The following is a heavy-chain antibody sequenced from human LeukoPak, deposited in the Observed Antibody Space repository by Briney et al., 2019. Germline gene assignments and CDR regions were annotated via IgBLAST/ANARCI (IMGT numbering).Heavy chain of an antibody. V-gene: IGHV4-34*01. Sequence: SETLSLTCAVYGGSFSGYYWSWIRQPPGKGLEWIGEINHSGSTNYNPSLKSRVTISVDTSKNQFSLKLGSVTAADTAVYYCARDQTSAHDYWGQGTLVTVSS. CDR3: ARDQTSAHDY. D-gene: IGHD6-6*01. CDR1: GGSFSGYY. J-gene: IGHJ4*02. CDR2: INHSGST.